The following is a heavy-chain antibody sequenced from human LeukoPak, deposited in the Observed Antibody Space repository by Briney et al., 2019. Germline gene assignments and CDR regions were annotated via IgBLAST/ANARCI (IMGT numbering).Heavy chain of an antibody. CDR1: GVSISRSSYY. CDR3: ARPRGHLWSGYDY. J-gene: IGHJ4*02. V-gene: IGHV4-39*01. CDR2: TYDSGST. D-gene: IGHD3-3*01. Sequence: PSETLSLTCSVSGVSISRSSYYWPWIRQSPGRGLEWIGNTYDSGSTLYNPSLKSRVTISVDTSKNQFSLRLTSVTAADTAVYYCARPRGHLWSGYDYWGQGVRVTVSP.